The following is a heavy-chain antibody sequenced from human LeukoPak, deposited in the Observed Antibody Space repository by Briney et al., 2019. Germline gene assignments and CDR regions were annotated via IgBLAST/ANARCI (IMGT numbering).Heavy chain of an antibody. CDR2: IYYSGST. CDR1: TGSISSYY. J-gene: IGHJ1*01. V-gene: IGHV4-59*08. CDR3: ARQYNYDRSGPFQY. Sequence: SETLSLTCTVSTGSISSYYWTWIRQPPGKGLEWIGYIYYSGSTNYNPSLKSRVTISVDTSKNRFSLKLSSVTAADTAVYYCARQYNYDRSGPFQYWGQGTLVTVSS. D-gene: IGHD3-22*01.